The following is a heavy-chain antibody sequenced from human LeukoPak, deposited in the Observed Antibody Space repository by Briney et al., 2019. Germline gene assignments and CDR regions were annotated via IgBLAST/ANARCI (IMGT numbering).Heavy chain of an antibody. CDR2: ISSSSSTI. J-gene: IGHJ2*01. D-gene: IGHD4-11*01. Sequence: PGGSLRLSCAASGFTFSSYSMNWVRQAPGKGLEWVSYISSSSSTIYYADSVKGRFTISRDNAKNSLYLQMNSLRAEDTAVYYCARVHDYSNYGWYFDLWGRGTLVTVSS. CDR1: GFTFSSYS. V-gene: IGHV3-48*01. CDR3: ARVHDYSNYGWYFDL.